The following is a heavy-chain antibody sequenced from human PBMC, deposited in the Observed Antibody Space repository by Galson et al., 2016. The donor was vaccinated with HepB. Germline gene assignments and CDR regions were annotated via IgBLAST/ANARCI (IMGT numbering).Heavy chain of an antibody. V-gene: IGHV4-4*02. CDR3: AKNGPAHHGGWYFGL. Sequence: SETLSLTCAVSGGSVSSDTWWSWVRQPPGKGLEWIGEVYHSGSTHYNPALKTRIIISVDSSKNEISLKMTSVPAADTAVYYCAKNGPAHHGGWYFGLWGRGTLVTASS. CDR1: GGSVSSDTW. J-gene: IGHJ2*01. CDR2: VYHSGST. D-gene: IGHD1-14*01.